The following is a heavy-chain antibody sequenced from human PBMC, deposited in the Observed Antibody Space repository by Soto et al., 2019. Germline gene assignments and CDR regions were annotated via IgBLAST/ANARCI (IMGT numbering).Heavy chain of an antibody. D-gene: IGHD3-10*01. J-gene: IGHJ5*02. Sequence: QLQLQESGPGLVKPSETLSLTCSVSGGSISSFTYYWGWIRQPPGKGLEWIGTVYYNENMYYNPSLTSRVTITVDTAKNQFSLNLRSVTAADTAMYFCARRERYYGSPGWFDPWGPGTLVTVSS. CDR2: VYYNENM. V-gene: IGHV4-39*01. CDR3: ARRERYYGSPGWFDP. CDR1: GGSISSFTYY.